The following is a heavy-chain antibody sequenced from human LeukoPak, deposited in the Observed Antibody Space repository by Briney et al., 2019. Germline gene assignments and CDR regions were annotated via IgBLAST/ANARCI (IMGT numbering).Heavy chain of an antibody. D-gene: IGHD5-18*01. Sequence: GGSLRLSCAASGFTFSSYSMNWVRQAPGKGPEWVSYISSSSSTIYYADSVKGRFTISRDNTKNSLYLQMNSLRAEDTAVYYCARELVDTAMVTVNAFDIWGQGTMVTVSS. CDR2: ISSSSSTI. J-gene: IGHJ3*02. CDR1: GFTFSSYS. V-gene: IGHV3-48*01. CDR3: ARELVDTAMVTVNAFDI.